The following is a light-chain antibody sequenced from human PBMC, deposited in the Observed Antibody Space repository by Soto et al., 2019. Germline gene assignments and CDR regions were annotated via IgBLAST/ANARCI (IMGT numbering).Light chain of an antibody. Sequence: QAVVTQPPSASGTPGQRVTISCSGSSSNIGSNTVNWYQQLPGTAPKLLFYSNNQRPSGVPDRFSGSKSGTSASLAISGLQSEDEADYYCAAWDDSLRVFGGGTKLTVL. J-gene: IGLJ3*02. CDR3: AAWDDSLRV. CDR1: SSNIGSNT. V-gene: IGLV1-44*01. CDR2: SNN.